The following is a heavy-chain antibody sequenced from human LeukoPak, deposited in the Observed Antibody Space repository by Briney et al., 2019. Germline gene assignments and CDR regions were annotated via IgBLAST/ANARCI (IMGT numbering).Heavy chain of an antibody. V-gene: IGHV1-18*01. J-gene: IGHJ4*02. CDR3: ARRLRRDGYNFAGGY. CDR1: GYTFTSYG. CDR2: ISAYNGNT. Sequence: ASVKVSCKASGYTFTSYGISWVRQAPGQGLEWMGWISAYNGNTNYAQKFQGRVTMTRNTSISTAYMELSSLRSEDTAVYYCARRLRRDGYNFAGGYWGQGTLVTVSS. D-gene: IGHD5-24*01.